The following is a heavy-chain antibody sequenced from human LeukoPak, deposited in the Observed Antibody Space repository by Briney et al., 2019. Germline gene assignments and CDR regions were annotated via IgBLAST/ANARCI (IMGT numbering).Heavy chain of an antibody. J-gene: IGHJ3*02. D-gene: IGHD4-17*01. Sequence: ASVKVSCKASGGTFSIYAISWVRQAPGQGLEWMGGIIPIFGTANYAQKFQGRVTITADESTSTAYMELSSLRSEDTAVYYCARLAYGDQSAPVVINAFDIWGQGTMVTVSS. CDR1: GGTFSIYA. V-gene: IGHV1-69*13. CDR3: ARLAYGDQSAPVVINAFDI. CDR2: IIPIFGTA.